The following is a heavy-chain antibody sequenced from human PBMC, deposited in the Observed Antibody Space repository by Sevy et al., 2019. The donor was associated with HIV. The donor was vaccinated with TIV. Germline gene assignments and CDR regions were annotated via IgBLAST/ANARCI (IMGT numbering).Heavy chain of an antibody. J-gene: IGHJ6*02. D-gene: IGHD2-15*01. CDR3: ARVVAYCSGGTCFPGYYYGMDV. CDR2: ISTSSNDI. V-gene: IGHV3-21*01. Sequence: GGSLRLSCVASGFTLSSHNMNWVRQAAGKGLEWVSSISTSSNDIYYADSVRGRFTISRDNARNSVYLQMNTLRAEDTAVYYCARVVAYCSGGTCFPGYYYGMDVWGQGTTVTVSS. CDR1: GFTLSSHN.